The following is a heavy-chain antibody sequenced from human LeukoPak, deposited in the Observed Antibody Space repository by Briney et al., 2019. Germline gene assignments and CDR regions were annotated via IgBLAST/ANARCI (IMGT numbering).Heavy chain of an antibody. CDR3: ARDPPPVYCSSTSCSP. Sequence: SVKVSCKASGGTFSSYTISWVRQAPGQGLEWMGRIIPILGIANYAQKFQGRVTITADKSTSTAYMELSSLRSEDTAVYYCARDPPPVYCSSTSCSPWGQGTLVTVPS. D-gene: IGHD2-2*01. CDR2: IIPILGIA. J-gene: IGHJ5*02. V-gene: IGHV1-69*04. CDR1: GGTFSSYT.